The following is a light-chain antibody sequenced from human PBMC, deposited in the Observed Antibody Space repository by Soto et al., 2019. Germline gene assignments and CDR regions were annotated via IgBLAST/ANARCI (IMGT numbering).Light chain of an antibody. Sequence: EVVLTQSPGTLSLSPGESATLSCRASQSVRGNYFAWYQQRPGQAPRLLVYGPSVRAAGIPDRFRGSGSRTDFNLTINRVEPEDFAVYYCHQFGMSPFTFGHGTTLYIK. CDR3: HQFGMSPFT. J-gene: IGKJ3*01. V-gene: IGKV3-20*01. CDR1: QSVRGNY. CDR2: GPS.